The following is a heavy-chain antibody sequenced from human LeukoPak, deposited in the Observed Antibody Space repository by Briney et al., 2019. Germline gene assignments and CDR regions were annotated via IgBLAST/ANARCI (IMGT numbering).Heavy chain of an antibody. CDR2: IYYSGST. Sequence: PSETLSLTCTVSGGSISSYYWSWIRQPPGKGLEWIGYIYYSGSTNYNPSLKSRVTISVDTSKNQFSLKLSSVTAADTAVYYCAAIPQIYSSSWYGEPSRVTSWGQGTLVTVSS. CDR3: AAIPQIYSSSWYGEPSRVTS. CDR1: GGSISSYY. J-gene: IGHJ5*02. D-gene: IGHD6-13*01. V-gene: IGHV4-59*01.